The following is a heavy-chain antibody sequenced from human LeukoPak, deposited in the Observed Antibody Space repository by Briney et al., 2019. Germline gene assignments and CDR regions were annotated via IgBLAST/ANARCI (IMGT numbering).Heavy chain of an antibody. CDR3: AKPRQYSGNIEAFDI. Sequence: GGSLRLSCAASGFTVSSKYMNWIRQAPGKGLEWISYISHSGRTIYDADSVKGRFTISRDNAKNSLYLQMNSLRAEDTAVYYCAKPRQYSGNIEAFDIWGQGTMVTVSS. CDR1: GFTVSSKY. V-gene: IGHV3-11*01. J-gene: IGHJ3*02. CDR2: ISHSGRTI. D-gene: IGHD1/OR15-1a*01.